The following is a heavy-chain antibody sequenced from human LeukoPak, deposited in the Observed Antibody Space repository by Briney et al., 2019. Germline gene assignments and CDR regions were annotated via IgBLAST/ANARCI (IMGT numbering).Heavy chain of an antibody. CDR2: INTDGTVT. V-gene: IGHV3-74*01. CDR1: VFTFSKYW. D-gene: IGHD6-19*01. J-gene: IGHJ4*02. CDR3: ATKQWLAPPPDS. Sequence: GRSLRLSCAASVFTFSKYWMLWVRQAPGKGLESVSRINTDGTVTTYADSVKGRFTVSRDNADNTMFLQMNSVRDEDTAVYYCATKQWLAPPPDSWGQGTPVSLSS.